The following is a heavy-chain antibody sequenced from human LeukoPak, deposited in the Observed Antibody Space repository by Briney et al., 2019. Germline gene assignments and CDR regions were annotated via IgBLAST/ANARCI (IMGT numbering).Heavy chain of an antibody. D-gene: IGHD2/OR15-2a*01. CDR3: VSFYETY. CDR1: GFIFSNYW. Sequence: GSLRLSCAASGFIFSNYWMHWVRQAPGKGLVWVSHINSDGSWTSYADSVKGRFTISKDNAKNTVYLQMNSLRAEDTAVYYCVSFYETYWGRGTLVTVSS. CDR2: INSDGSWT. V-gene: IGHV3-74*01. J-gene: IGHJ4*02.